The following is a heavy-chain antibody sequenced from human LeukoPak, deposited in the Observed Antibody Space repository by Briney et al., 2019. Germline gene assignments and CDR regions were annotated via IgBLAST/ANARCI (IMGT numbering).Heavy chain of an antibody. Sequence: ASVKVSCKTSGYTFTNYYIHWVRQAPGQGLEWMGRIDPNTGGTKSAKNFQGRVTMARDTSISTAYMALSGLRSDDTAVYYCASLYDIVGTTVDYWGQGTLVTVSS. CDR3: ASLYDIVGTTVDY. J-gene: IGHJ4*02. CDR1: GYTFTNYY. CDR2: IDPNTGGT. V-gene: IGHV1-2*06. D-gene: IGHD1-14*01.